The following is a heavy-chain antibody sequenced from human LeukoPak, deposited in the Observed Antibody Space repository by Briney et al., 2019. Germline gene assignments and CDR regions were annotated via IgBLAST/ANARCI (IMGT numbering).Heavy chain of an antibody. V-gene: IGHV1-69*06. D-gene: IGHD1-26*01. Sequence: SVKVSCKASGGTFSSYAISWVRQAPGQGLEWMGGIIPIFGTANYAQKLQGRVTITADKSTSTAYMELSSLRSEDTAVYYCADSGSYYDAFDIWGQGTMVTVSS. CDR2: IIPIFGTA. CDR3: ADSGSYYDAFDI. J-gene: IGHJ3*02. CDR1: GGTFSSYA.